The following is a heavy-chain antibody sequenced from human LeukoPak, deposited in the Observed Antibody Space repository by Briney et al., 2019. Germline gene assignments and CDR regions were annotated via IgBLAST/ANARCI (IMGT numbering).Heavy chain of an antibody. J-gene: IGHJ4*02. Sequence: GASVKVSCKASGYTFTSYGISWVRQAPGQGLEWMGWISAYNGNTSYAQKLQGRVTMTTDTSTSTAYMELRSLRSDDTAVYYCARDWKDYGDYAEPHYWGQGTLVTVSS. V-gene: IGHV1-18*01. D-gene: IGHD4-17*01. CDR1: GYTFTSYG. CDR3: ARDWKDYGDYAEPHY. CDR2: ISAYNGNT.